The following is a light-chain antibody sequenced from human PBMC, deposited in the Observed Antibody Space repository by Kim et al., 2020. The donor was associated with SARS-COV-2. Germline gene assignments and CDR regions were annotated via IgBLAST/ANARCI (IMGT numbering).Light chain of an antibody. CDR3: CSTSNTLDYV. CDR2: DVR. Sequence: GQSITILCSGNSGDIGNSNSVSWYQQHSGEAPRLIIYDVRDRPSGVSARFSGSKSANMASLTISGLRSEDEADYYCCSTSNTLDYVFGSGTKVTVL. V-gene: IGLV2-14*03. J-gene: IGLJ1*01. CDR1: SGDIGNSNS.